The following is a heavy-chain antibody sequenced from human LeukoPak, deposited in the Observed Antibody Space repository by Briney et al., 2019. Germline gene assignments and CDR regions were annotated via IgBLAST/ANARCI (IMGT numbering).Heavy chain of an antibody. CDR1: GFTFSSHW. CDR3: ARDLSGIAGYTYGRGIDY. J-gene: IGHJ4*02. Sequence: GGPLRLSCAASGFTFSSHWMSWVRQAPGKRLEWVANIKKEGSEKYYVDAVKGRFTISRDNAKTPLYLQMNSLRAEDTAVYYCARDLSGIAGYTYGRGIDYWGQGTLVTVSS. V-gene: IGHV3-7*01. CDR2: IKKEGSEK. D-gene: IGHD5-18*01.